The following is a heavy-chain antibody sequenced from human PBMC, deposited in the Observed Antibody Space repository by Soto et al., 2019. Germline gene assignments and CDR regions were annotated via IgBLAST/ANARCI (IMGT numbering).Heavy chain of an antibody. CDR2: IRSKANSYAT. J-gene: IGHJ4*02. D-gene: IGHD6-13*01. V-gene: IGHV3-73*01. CDR1: GFTFSGSV. CDR3: TTGKEGDSSWYTTDVFDY. Sequence: EVQLVESGGGLVQPGGSLKLSCAASGFTFSGSVMHWVRQASGKGLEWVGRIRSKANSYATAYAASVKGRFTISRDDSKNTAYLQMNSLKTEDTAVYYCTTGKEGDSSWYTTDVFDYWGQGTLVTVSS.